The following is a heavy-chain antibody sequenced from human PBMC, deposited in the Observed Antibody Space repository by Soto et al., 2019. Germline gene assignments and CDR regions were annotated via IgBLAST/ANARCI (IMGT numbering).Heavy chain of an antibody. CDR2: IIPIFGTA. V-gene: IGHV1-69*06. Sequence: QVQLVQSGAEVKKPGSSVKVSCKASGGSFSSYAISWVRQAPGQGLEWMGGIIPIFGTANYAQKFQGRVTITADISTSTVYMEVSRLKYEDTAMYYCATPIVAFYWGQGTLVTVSS. CDR3: ATPIVAFY. J-gene: IGHJ4*02. D-gene: IGHD5-12*01. CDR1: GGSFSSYA.